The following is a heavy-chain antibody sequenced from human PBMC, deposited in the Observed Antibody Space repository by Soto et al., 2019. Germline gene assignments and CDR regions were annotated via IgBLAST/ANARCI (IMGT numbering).Heavy chain of an antibody. CDR1: GFIVSDTY. Sequence: EVQLVESGGGLVQPGGSLRLSCTASGFIVSDTYMNWVRQAPGKGLEWASVISNRGDTHYADSVRGRFSLSRDIADNTLHLQMNNLRVEDTAVYYCAREPRYCRGGSCSITGDAFDIWGQGTMVTVSS. J-gene: IGHJ3*02. D-gene: IGHD2-15*01. V-gene: IGHV3-66*01. CDR3: AREPRYCRGGSCSITGDAFDI. CDR2: ISNRGDT.